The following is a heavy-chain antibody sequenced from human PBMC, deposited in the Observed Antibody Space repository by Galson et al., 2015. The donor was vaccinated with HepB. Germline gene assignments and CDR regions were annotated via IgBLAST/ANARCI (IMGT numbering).Heavy chain of an antibody. CDR1: GYTFTSYA. CDR3: AREIWGRAAAGIG. D-gene: IGHD6-13*01. J-gene: IGHJ4*02. Sequence: SVKVSCKASGYTFTSYAMHWVRQAPGQRLEWMGWINAGNGNTKYSQKFQGRVTITRDTSASTAYMELSSLRSEDTAVYYCAREIWGRAAAGIGWGQGTLVTVSS. V-gene: IGHV1-3*01. CDR2: INAGNGNT.